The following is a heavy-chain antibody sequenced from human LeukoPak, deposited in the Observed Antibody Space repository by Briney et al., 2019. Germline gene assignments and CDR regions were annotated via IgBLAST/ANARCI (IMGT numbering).Heavy chain of an antibody. CDR1: GGSINYYY. J-gene: IGHJ3*02. CDR2: IYYSGSA. V-gene: IGHV4-59*01. CDR3: ARATQGAFDI. Sequence: SETLSLTCTVSGGSINYYYWSWIRQPPGKGLEWIGYIYYSGSANYNPSLKSRVSISVDTSKNHFSLKLSSVTAADTAVYYCARATQGAFDIWGQGTMLTVSS.